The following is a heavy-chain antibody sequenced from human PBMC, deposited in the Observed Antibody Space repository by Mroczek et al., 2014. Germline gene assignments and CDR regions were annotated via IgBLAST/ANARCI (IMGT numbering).Heavy chain of an antibody. CDR3: ARSLWFGDPISANGDY. V-gene: IGHV1-2*02. CDR1: GYTFTGYY. Sequence: QVQLVQSGAEVKKPGASVKVSCKASGYTFTGYYMHWVRQAPGQGLEWMGWINPNSGGTNYAQKFQGRVTMTRDTSISTAYMELSRLRSDDTAVYYCARSLWFGDPISANGDYWGQGTLVTVSS. CDR2: INPNSGGT. J-gene: IGHJ4*02. D-gene: IGHD3-10*01.